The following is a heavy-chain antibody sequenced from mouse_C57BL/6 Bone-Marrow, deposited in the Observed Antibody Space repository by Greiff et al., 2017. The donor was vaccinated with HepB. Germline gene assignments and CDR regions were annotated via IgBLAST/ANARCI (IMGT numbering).Heavy chain of an antibody. D-gene: IGHD4-1*01. CDR3: TRELGRGDAMDY. Sequence: EVMLVESGEGLVKPGGSLKLSCAASGFTFSSYAMSWVRQTPEKRLEWVAYISSGGDYIYYADTVKGRFTISRDNDRNTLYLQMSSLKSEDTAMYYCTRELGRGDAMDYWGQGTSVTVSS. V-gene: IGHV5-9-1*02. J-gene: IGHJ4*01. CDR2: ISSGGDYI. CDR1: GFTFSSYA.